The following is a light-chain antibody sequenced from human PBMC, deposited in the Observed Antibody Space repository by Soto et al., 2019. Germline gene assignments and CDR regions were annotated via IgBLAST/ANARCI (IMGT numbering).Light chain of an antibody. J-gene: IGLJ2*01. Sequence: QSVLTQPPSASGTPGQRVTISCSGSSSNIGSNTVNWYQQFPGTAPKLLIYSNNQRPSGVPDRFSGSKSGTSASLAISGLQSEDEADYYGAAWDDSLNALFGGGTKLTVL. CDR3: AAWDDSLNAL. V-gene: IGLV1-44*01. CDR2: SNN. CDR1: SSNIGSNT.